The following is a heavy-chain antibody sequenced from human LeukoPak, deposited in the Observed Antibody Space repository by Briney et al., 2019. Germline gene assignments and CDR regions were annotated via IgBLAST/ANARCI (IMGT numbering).Heavy chain of an antibody. D-gene: IGHD3-10*01. CDR1: GFTFSSYA. Sequence: GGSLRLSCAASGFTFSSYAMSWVRQAPGKGLEWVSAISGSGGSTYYADSVKGRFTISRGNSKNTLYLQMNSLRAEDTAVYYCAKDFNVLLWFGEPRLYGMDVWGKGTTVTVSS. CDR2: ISGSGGST. CDR3: AKDFNVLLWFGEPRLYGMDV. J-gene: IGHJ6*04. V-gene: IGHV3-23*01.